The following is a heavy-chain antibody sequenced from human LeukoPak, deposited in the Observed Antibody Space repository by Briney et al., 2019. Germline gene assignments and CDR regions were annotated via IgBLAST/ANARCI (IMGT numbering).Heavy chain of an antibody. CDR2: ISAYNGNT. J-gene: IGHJ3*02. CDR1: GYTFTSYG. V-gene: IGHV1-18*01. Sequence: ASVKVSCKASGYTFTSYGISWVRQAPGQGLEWMGWISAYNGNTNYAQKLQGRVTMTTDTSTSNAYMELRSLRSDDTAVYYCARDNYYDSSDDAFDIWGQGTMVTVSS. CDR3: ARDNYYDSSDDAFDI. D-gene: IGHD3-22*01.